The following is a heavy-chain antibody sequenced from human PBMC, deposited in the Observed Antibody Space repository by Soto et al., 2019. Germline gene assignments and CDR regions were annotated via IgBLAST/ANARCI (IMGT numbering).Heavy chain of an antibody. Sequence: QVQLVQSGAEVKKPGSSVKVSCKASGGTFSSYTISWVRQAPGQGLEGMGRIIPILGIANYAQKFQGRVTITADKSARTAYMELGSLISEDTSVYYCEGDGWGSGSYQHIFDCWVQETLLTVS. CDR2: IIPILGIA. J-gene: IGHJ4*02. CDR3: EGDGWGSGSYQHIFDC. CDR1: GGTFSSYT. D-gene: IGHD3-10*01. V-gene: IGHV1-69*02.